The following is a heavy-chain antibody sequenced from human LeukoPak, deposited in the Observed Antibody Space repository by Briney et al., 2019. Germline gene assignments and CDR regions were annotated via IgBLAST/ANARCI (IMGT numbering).Heavy chain of an antibody. V-gene: IGHV4-59*01. CDR1: GGSISSYY. J-gene: IGHJ4*02. CDR3: AGVSILTGYYTYDY. Sequence: SETLSLTCTVSGGSISSYYWSWIRQPPGKGLEWIGYIYYSGSTNYNPSLKSRVTISVDTSKNQFSLKLSSVTAADTAVYYCAGVSILTGYYTYDYWGQGTLVTVSS. CDR2: IYYSGST. D-gene: IGHD3-9*01.